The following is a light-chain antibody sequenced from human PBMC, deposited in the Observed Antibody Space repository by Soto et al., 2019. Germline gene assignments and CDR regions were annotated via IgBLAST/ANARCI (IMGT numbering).Light chain of an antibody. CDR1: RTIIGY. CDR3: QQSYTTPRT. V-gene: IGKV1-39*01. CDR2: AAS. Sequence: DIQMTQSPSSLSASIGDSVTITCRASRTIIGYLNWYQQKPGKAPRLLINAASNLQSGVPSRFRGSGSETDFTLTITSLQPEEFATYYCQQSYTTPRTFGQGTKVEIQ. J-gene: IGKJ1*01.